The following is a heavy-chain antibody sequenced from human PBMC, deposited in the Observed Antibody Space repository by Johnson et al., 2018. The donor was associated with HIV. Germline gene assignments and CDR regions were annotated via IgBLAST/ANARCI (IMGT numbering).Heavy chain of an antibody. Sequence: VQLVESGGGLLQPGGSLRLSCAASGFTVSSNYMSWVRQAPGKGLECVSVIYSGGGTYYADSVKGRFTISRDNSKNTLYLQMNSLRAEDTAVYYCASLGLDLLVKAPLSVVFDAFDIWGQGTMVTVSS. CDR3: ASLGLDLLVKAPLSVVFDAFDI. D-gene: IGHD3-16*01. CDR1: GFTVSSNY. J-gene: IGHJ3*02. V-gene: IGHV3-66*01. CDR2: IYSGGGT.